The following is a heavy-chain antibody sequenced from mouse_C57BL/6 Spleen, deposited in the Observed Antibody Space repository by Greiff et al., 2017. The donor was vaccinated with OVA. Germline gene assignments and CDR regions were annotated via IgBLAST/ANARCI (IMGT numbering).Heavy chain of an antibody. Sequence: QVQLQQPGAELVKPGASVKMSCKASGYTFTSYWITWVKQRPGQGLEWIGDIYPGSGSTNYNEKFKSKATLTVDTSSSTAYMQLSSLTSEDSAVYYCARGAYYSNSFAYWGQGTLVTVSA. CDR2: IYPGSGST. J-gene: IGHJ3*01. CDR3: ARGAYYSNSFAY. CDR1: GYTFTSYW. V-gene: IGHV1-55*01. D-gene: IGHD2-5*01.